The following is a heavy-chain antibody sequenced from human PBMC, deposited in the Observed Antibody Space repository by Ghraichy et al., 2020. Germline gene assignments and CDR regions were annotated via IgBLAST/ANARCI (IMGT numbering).Heavy chain of an antibody. J-gene: IGHJ6*03. CDR3: ARVSFGYSSSWYSYYYYYMDV. V-gene: IGHV4-30-2*01. D-gene: IGHD6-13*01. CDR2: IYHSGST. Sequence: SETLSLTCAVSGGSISSGGYSWSWIRQPPGKGLEWIGYIYHSGSTYYNPSLKSRVTISVDRSKNQFSLKLSSVTAADTAVYYCARVSFGYSSSWYSYYYYYMDVWGKGTTVTVSS. CDR1: GGSISSGGYS.